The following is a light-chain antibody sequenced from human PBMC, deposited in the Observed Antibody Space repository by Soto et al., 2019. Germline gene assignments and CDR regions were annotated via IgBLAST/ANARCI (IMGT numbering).Light chain of an antibody. CDR2: AAS. CDR1: QTIISF. V-gene: IGKV1-39*01. CDR3: QQSYDTPYN. Sequence: DIHMTQSPSSLSASVGDRLTITCRASQTIISFLNWYQQKPGKAPKLLIYAASSLQSGVPSRFSGSGSGTDFTLNISSLQPEDFATYYCQQSYDTPYNFGQGTKLEIK. J-gene: IGKJ2*01.